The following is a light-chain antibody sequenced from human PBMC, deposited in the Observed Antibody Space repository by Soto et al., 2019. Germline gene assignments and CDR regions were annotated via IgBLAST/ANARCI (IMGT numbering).Light chain of an antibody. CDR2: AAS. CDR3: LQDYNYPRET. Sequence: AIQMTQSPSSLSASVGDRVTITCRASQGIRNDLGWYQQKPGKAPKLLIYAASSLQSGVPSRFSGSGSGTDFTLTISSLQPEDFATYYCLQDYNYPRETFGQGTKVEIK. CDR1: QGIRND. J-gene: IGKJ1*01. V-gene: IGKV1-6*01.